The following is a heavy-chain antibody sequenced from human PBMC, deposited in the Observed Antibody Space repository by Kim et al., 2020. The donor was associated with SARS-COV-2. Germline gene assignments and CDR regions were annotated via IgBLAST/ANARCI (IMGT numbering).Heavy chain of an antibody. CDR2: INTNTGNP. J-gene: IGHJ6*02. CDR3: ARDHDILTGYPPTYYYYYGMDV. Sequence: ASVKVSCKASGYTFTSYAMNWVRQAPGQGLEWMGWINTNTGNPTYAQGFTGRFVFSLDTSVSTAYLQISSLKAEDTAVYYCARDHDILTGYPPTYYYYYGMDVWGQGTTVTVSS. CDR1: GYTFTSYA. D-gene: IGHD3-9*01. V-gene: IGHV7-4-1*02.